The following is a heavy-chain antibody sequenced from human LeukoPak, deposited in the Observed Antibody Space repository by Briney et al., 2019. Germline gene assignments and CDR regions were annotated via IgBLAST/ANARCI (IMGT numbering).Heavy chain of an antibody. CDR2: IYTSGST. Sequence: SETLSLTCTVSGGSISNYYWSWIRQPAGKGLEWIGRIYTSGSTYYNPSLKSRVTLSVDTSKNQFSLKLSSVTAADTAVYYCARESGRRSIFGVVINPWGQGTLVTVSS. D-gene: IGHD3-3*01. J-gene: IGHJ5*02. CDR3: ARESGRRSIFGVVINP. CDR1: GGSISNYY. V-gene: IGHV4-4*07.